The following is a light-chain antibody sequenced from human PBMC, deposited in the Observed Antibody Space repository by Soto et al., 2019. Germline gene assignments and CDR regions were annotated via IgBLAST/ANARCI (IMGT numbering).Light chain of an antibody. V-gene: IGKV1-12*01. J-gene: IGKJ4*01. CDR3: QQAYSFPLT. CDR1: QGLGVW. CDR2: GAS. Sequence: GARVTITCRASQGLGVWLGWYQQKPGKAPQLLIFGASGLQTGVPSSFSASGPGTDFTLTISSLQSEGFGTCYCQQAYSFPLTFGGGTKVDIK.